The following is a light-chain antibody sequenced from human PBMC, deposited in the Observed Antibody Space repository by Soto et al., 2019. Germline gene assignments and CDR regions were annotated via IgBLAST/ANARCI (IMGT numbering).Light chain of an antibody. V-gene: IGLV1-40*01. CDR1: SSNIGAGYD. J-gene: IGLJ2*01. Sequence: QSVLTQPPSVSGAPGQRVTISCTGSSSNIGAGYDVHWYQQLPGTAPKLLIYGNSNRPSGVPDRFSGSKSGTSASLAITGLQAEVEADYYCQSYDSSLVFGGGTKVTVL. CDR2: GNS. CDR3: QSYDSSLV.